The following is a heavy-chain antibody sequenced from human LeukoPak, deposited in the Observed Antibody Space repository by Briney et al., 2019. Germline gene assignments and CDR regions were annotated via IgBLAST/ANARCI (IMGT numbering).Heavy chain of an antibody. CDR2: INHSGST. CDR3: ARAPPYYYDSSGYSPAGVDY. Sequence: MASETLSLTCAVYGGSFSGYYWSWIRQPPGKGLEWIGEINHSGSTNYNPSLKSRVTISVDTSKNQFSLKLSSVTAADTAVYYCARAPPYYYDSSGYSPAGVDYWGQGTLVTVSS. D-gene: IGHD3-22*01. J-gene: IGHJ4*02. V-gene: IGHV4-34*01. CDR1: GGSFSGYY.